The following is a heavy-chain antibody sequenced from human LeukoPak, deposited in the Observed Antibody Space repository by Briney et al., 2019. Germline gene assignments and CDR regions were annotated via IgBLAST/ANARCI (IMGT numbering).Heavy chain of an antibody. D-gene: IGHD2/OR15-2a*01. CDR3: ARRLLDY. J-gene: IGHJ4*02. CDR1: GFTFSSYS. CDR2: IYSGGST. Sequence: GGSLRLSCAASGFTFSSYSMNWVRQAPGKGLEWVSVIYSGGSTYYADSVKGRFTISRDNSKNTLYLQMNSLRAEDTAVYYCARRLLDYWGQGTLVTVSS. V-gene: IGHV3-53*01.